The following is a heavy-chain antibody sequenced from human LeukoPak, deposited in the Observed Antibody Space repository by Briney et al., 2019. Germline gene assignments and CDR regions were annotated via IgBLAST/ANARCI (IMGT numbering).Heavy chain of an antibody. CDR2: IWYDGSNK. V-gene: IGHV3-33*06. CDR1: GFTFSSYA. Sequence: GGSLRLSCAASGFTFSSYAMHWVRQAPGKGLEWVAVIWYDGSNKYYADSVKGRFTISRDNSKNTLYLQMNSLRAEDTAVYYCAKDISSSGLPYSGGMDVWGQGTTVTVSS. D-gene: IGHD6-13*01. J-gene: IGHJ6*02. CDR3: AKDISSSGLPYSGGMDV.